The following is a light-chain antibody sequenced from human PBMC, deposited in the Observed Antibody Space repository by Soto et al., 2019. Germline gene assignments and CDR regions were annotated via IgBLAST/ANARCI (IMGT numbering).Light chain of an antibody. CDR1: SSDVGGFNY. J-gene: IGLJ2*01. Sequence: QSVLTQPASVSGSPGQSITISCTGTSSDVGGFNYVSWYQQYPGKAPKLLIYEVTNRPSGVSHRFSGSKSGNTASLTISGLQTEDEADYYCSSYSSSHTLEIGGGTKLTVL. CDR2: EVT. V-gene: IGLV2-14*01. CDR3: SSYSSSHTLE.